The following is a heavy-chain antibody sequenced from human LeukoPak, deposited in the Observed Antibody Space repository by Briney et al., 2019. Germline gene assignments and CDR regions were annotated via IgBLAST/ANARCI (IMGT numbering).Heavy chain of an antibody. V-gene: IGHV1-2*02. Sequence: AASVKVSCKASGYPFTGYYLHWVRQAPGQGLEWMGWINPNSGFTNYAQKFQGRVTMTRDTSISTAYMELSRLRSDDTAVYYCARLAGCSSSSCRSFDYWGQGTLVTVSS. D-gene: IGHD2-2*01. J-gene: IGHJ4*02. CDR3: ARLAGCSSSSCRSFDY. CDR2: INPNSGFT. CDR1: GYPFTGYY.